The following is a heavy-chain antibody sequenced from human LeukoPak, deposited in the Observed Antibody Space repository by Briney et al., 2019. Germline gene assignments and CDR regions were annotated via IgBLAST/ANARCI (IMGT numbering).Heavy chain of an antibody. Sequence: SQTLSLTCAISGDTVSSNSAAWNWIRQSPSRGLEWLGRTYYGAKRYNDYAVSVKSRITIKPDTIKYMFSLKLSSVNPEDTAVYYCARARGDLYSWGQGTLVTVSS. CDR3: ARARGDLYS. CDR2: TYYGAKRYN. CDR1: GDTVSSNSAA. V-gene: IGHV6-1*01. J-gene: IGHJ4*02.